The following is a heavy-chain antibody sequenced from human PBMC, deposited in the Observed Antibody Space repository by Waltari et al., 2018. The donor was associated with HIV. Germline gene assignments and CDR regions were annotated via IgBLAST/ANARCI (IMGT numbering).Heavy chain of an antibody. CDR1: GGSISSSNW. V-gene: IGHV4-4*02. D-gene: IGHD3-3*01. CDR2: IYHGGRT. Sequence: QVQLQESGPGLVKPSGTLSLTCAVSGGSISSSNWWSWVRQPPGKGLEWFGEIYHGGRTNDNPSLKSRVTISVDKSKNQVSLKLGSGTGADTAMYYCTMYDFWSVGGNWFDPWGQGTLVTVSS. J-gene: IGHJ5*02. CDR3: TMYDFWSVGGNWFDP.